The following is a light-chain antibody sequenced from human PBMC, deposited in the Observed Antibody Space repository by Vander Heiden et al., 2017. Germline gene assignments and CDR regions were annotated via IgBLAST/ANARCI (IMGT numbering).Light chain of an antibody. J-gene: IGLJ2*01. Sequence: QSVLTQPPSVSGAPGQRVTLSCTGSSSNIGAGYDVHWYQQLPGTAPKPLIYGNSNRPSGVPDRFSGSKSGTSASLAITGLQAEDEADYYCQSYDSSLSGSHVVFGGGTKLTVL. V-gene: IGLV1-40*01. CDR2: GNS. CDR3: QSYDSSLSGSHVV. CDR1: SSNIGAGYD.